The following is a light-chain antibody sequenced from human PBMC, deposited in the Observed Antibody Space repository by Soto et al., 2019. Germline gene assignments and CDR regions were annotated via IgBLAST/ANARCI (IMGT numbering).Light chain of an antibody. CDR1: QTVNNNY. J-gene: IGKJ1*01. CDR2: RAS. CDR3: QQYGSSPVT. Sequence: EIVLTQSPDTLSLSPGERATLSCRASQTVNNNYVAWYQQKPGQAPRLLIFRASNKATGIPDRFSGSGSGTEFTLTISRLEPEDFAVYYRQQYGSSPVTFGQGTKVDIK. V-gene: IGKV3-20*01.